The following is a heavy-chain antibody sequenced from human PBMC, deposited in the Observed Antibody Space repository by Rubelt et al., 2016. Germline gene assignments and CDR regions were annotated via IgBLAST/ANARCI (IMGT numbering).Heavy chain of an antibody. V-gene: IGHV1-69*06. D-gene: IGHD3-3*01. CDR3: ARLSITIFGVVVYYYGMDV. Sequence: QVQLVQSGAEVKKPGSSVKVSCKASGGTFSSYAISWVRQAPGQGLEWMGGIIPIFGTANYAQKFQGRVTMTRNTSISTAYMELGSLRSEDTAVYYCARLSITIFGVVVYYYGMDVWGQGTTVTVSS. J-gene: IGHJ6*02. CDR1: GGTFSSYA. CDR2: IIPIFGTA.